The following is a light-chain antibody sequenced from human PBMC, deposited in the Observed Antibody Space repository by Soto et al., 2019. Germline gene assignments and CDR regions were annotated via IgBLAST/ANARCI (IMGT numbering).Light chain of an antibody. J-gene: IGKJ2*01. V-gene: IGKV1-5*03. Sequence: DIQMTQFPSTLSASIGDRVTITCRASQTVSSWLAWYQQKPGKAPKLLIYKASNLESGVPSRFSGSGSGTEFPLTISSLQADDFATYYCQQYNPYSPYTFGQGTRLEIK. CDR2: KAS. CDR3: QQYNPYSPYT. CDR1: QTVSSW.